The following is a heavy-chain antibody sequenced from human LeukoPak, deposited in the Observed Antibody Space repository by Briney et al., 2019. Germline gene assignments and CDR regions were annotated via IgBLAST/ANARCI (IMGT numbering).Heavy chain of an antibody. J-gene: IGHJ4*02. CDR3: ARGLGAGGGYDFWSGYEYYFDY. V-gene: IGHV1-18*01. CDR2: ISAYNGNT. Sequence: ASVKVSCKASGYTFTSYGISWVRQAPGQGLEWMGWISAYNGNTNYAQKFQGRVTMTRDTSISTAYMELSRLRSDDTAVYYCARGLGAGGGYDFWSGYEYYFDYWGQGTLVTVSS. CDR1: GYTFTSYG. D-gene: IGHD3-3*01.